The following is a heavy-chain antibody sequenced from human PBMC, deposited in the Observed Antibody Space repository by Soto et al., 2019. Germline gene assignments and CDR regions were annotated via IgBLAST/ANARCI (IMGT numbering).Heavy chain of an antibody. D-gene: IGHD1-26*01. CDR3: TQLLGGSYAFEI. V-gene: IGHV3-30-3*01. CDR2: ISYDGSNR. J-gene: IGHJ3*02. CDR1: GFTFRNYP. Sequence: VQLVGSGGGVVQPGRSLRLSCAASGFTFRNYPMNWVRQAPDKGLQWVAVISYDGSNRDYADSVRGRFTISRDNSKNTPYLQINSLRPEDTAVYYCTQLLGGSYAFEIWGQGTMVTVSS.